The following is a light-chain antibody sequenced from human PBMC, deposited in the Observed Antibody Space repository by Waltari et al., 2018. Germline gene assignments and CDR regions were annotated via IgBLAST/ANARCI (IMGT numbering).Light chain of an antibody. CDR2: HVS. Sequence: QSALTQPASVSGSPGQSITIPCTGTTSDLSVYKYVSWYQQHPGKVPKVIIYHVSNRPSGISTRFSGSKSGNTASLTISGLQAEDEADYYCSSYRSGSTLVFGGGTKVTVL. V-gene: IGLV2-14*01. CDR3: SSYRSGSTLV. J-gene: IGLJ2*01. CDR1: TSDLSVYKY.